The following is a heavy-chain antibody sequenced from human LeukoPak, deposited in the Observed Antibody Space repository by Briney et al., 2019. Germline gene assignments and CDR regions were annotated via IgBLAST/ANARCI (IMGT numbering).Heavy chain of an antibody. J-gene: IGHJ4*02. V-gene: IGHV4-34*01. CDR1: GGSFSGYY. D-gene: IGHD3-22*01. CDR3: ARGSGYYYFDY. Sequence: PSETLSLTCAVYGGSFSGYYWSWIRQPPGKGLEWIGEINHSGSTNYNPSLKSRVTISVDTSKNQSSLKLSSVTAADTAVYYCARGSGYYYFDYWGQGTLVTVSS. CDR2: INHSGST.